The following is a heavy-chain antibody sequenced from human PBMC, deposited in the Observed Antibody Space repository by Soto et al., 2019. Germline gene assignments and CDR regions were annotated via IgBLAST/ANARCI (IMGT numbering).Heavy chain of an antibody. CDR1: GFTFSSYG. D-gene: IGHD6-13*01. CDR3: ARDSRSSTWFNLDRYYYGMDV. Sequence: GGSLRLSCAASGFTFSSYGMHWVRQAPGKGLEWVAVIWYDGSNKYYADSVKGRFTISRDNSKNTLYLQMNSLRAEDTAVYYCARDSRSSTWFNLDRYYYGMDVWGKGTKVTVSS. CDR2: IWYDGSNK. V-gene: IGHV3-33*01. J-gene: IGHJ6*04.